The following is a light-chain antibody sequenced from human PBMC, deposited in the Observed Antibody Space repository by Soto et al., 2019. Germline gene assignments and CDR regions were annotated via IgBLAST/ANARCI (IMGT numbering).Light chain of an antibody. CDR3: QQYDNLPREVFT. V-gene: IGKV1-33*01. J-gene: IGKJ3*01. CDR2: DAS. CDR1: QDISNY. Sequence: DIQMTQSPSSLSASVGDRVTITCQASQDISNYLNWYQQKPGKAPKLLIYDASNLETGVPSRFSGSGSGTDFTFTISSLQPEDIATYYCQQYDNLPREVFTFGPGTKVDIK.